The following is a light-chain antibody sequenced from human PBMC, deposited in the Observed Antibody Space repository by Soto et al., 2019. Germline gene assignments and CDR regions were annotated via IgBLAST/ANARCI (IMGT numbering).Light chain of an antibody. V-gene: IGLV2-23*01. CDR1: SSDVGSSNL. CDR3: CSFARSTTFYV. Sequence: QSALTQPASGSGSPGQSITISCSGTSSDVGSSNLVSWYQQHPGKAPKLIIFEGDRRPSGVSGRFSGSKSGNTASLTISGLQAEDEADYYCCSFARSTTFYVFGTGTKVTVL. J-gene: IGLJ1*01. CDR2: EGD.